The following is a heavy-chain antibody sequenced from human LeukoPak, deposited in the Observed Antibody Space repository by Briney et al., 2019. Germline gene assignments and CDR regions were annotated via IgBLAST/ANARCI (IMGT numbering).Heavy chain of an antibody. CDR3: ARGVWDYYYYYMDV. CDR1: GYTSTSYD. Sequence: GASVKVSCKASGYTSTSYDINWVRQATGQRLEWMGWMNPNSGNTGYAQKFQGRVTMTRNTSISTAYMELSSLRSEDMAVYYCARGVWDYYYYYMDVWGKGTTVTVSS. J-gene: IGHJ6*03. D-gene: IGHD2-8*01. CDR2: MNPNSGNT. V-gene: IGHV1-8*01.